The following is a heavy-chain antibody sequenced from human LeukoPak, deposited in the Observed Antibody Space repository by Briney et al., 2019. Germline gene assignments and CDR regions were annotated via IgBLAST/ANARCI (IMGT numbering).Heavy chain of an antibody. CDR2: IYSSGST. J-gene: IGHJ4*02. CDR3: ARFAYCGGHCWYYFDY. D-gene: IGHD2-21*02. Sequence: SETLSLTCTVSGAPTSGYYGGWIRRPPGKELDGIGNIYSSGSTNYNPSLKSRITISVDTSKDQFSLKLSSVTAADTAVYYCARFAYCGGHCWYYFDYWGQGSLVTVSS. V-gene: IGHV4-59*13. CDR1: GAPTSGYY.